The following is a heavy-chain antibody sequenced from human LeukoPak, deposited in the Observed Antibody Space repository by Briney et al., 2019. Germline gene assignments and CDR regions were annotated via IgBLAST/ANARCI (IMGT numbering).Heavy chain of an antibody. D-gene: IGHD5-18*01. CDR2: IYYSGST. Sequence: PSETLSLTCTVSGGSISSYYWSWIRQPPGKGLEWIGSIYYSGSTYYNPSLKSRVAISVDTSKNQFSLKLSSVTAADTAVYYCARLRGYSYGIVNWFDPWGQGTLVTVSS. V-gene: IGHV4-59*05. J-gene: IGHJ5*02. CDR1: GGSISSYY. CDR3: ARLRGYSYGIVNWFDP.